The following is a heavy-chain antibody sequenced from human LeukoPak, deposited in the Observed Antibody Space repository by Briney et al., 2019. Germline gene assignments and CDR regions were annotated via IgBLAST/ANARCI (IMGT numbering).Heavy chain of an antibody. CDR2: ISGSGGST. CDR1: GFTFSSYW. J-gene: IGHJ6*03. CDR3: AKMALTMIVVPYYMDV. D-gene: IGHD3-22*01. Sequence: GGSLRLSCAASGFTFSSYWMSWVRQAPGKGLEWVSAISGSGGSTYYADSVKGRFTISRDNTNNILYLQMNSLRAEDTAVYYLAKMALTMIVVPYYMDVWGKGTTVTVSS. V-gene: IGHV3-23*01.